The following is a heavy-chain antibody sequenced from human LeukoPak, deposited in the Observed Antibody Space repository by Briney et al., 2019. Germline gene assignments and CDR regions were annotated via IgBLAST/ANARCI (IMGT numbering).Heavy chain of an antibody. Sequence: SGTLSLTCTVSGASISSSYWSWVRQPPGKRLEWIGFIYYNGNTNSNPSLKSRVTISVDTSKNQFSLKLTSVTAADTAVYYCVRGNYDNRGYSNAFDIWGQLAIVTVSS. D-gene: IGHD3-22*01. CDR2: IYYNGNT. V-gene: IGHV4-59*01. CDR3: VRGNYDNRGYSNAFDI. J-gene: IGHJ3*02. CDR1: GASISSSY.